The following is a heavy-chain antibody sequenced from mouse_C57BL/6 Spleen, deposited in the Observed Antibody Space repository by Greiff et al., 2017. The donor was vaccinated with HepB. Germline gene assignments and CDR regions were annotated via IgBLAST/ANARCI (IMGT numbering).Heavy chain of an antibody. V-gene: IGHV3-2*02. CDR3: ARTARIKY. D-gene: IGHD1-2*01. J-gene: IGHJ2*01. Sequence: DVQLQESGPGLVKPSQSLSLTCTVTGYSITSGYGWNWIRQFPGNKLEWMGYISYNGSTNYNPSLKSRISITRDTSKNQFFLQLNSVTTEDTATYYCARTARIKYWGQGTTLTVSS. CDR2: ISYNGST. CDR1: GYSITSGYG.